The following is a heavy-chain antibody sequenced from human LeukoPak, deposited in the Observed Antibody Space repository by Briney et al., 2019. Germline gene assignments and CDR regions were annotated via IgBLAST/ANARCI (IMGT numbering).Heavy chain of an antibody. D-gene: IGHD3-10*01. J-gene: IGHJ5*02. Sequence: SETLSLTCAVYGGSFSGYYWSWIRQPPGKGLEWIGEINHSGSTNYNPSLKSRVTISVDTSKNQFSLKLSSVTAADTAVYYCARLIRRFGVFNWFDPWGQGTLVTVSS. V-gene: IGHV4-34*01. CDR2: INHSGST. CDR3: ARLIRRFGVFNWFDP. CDR1: GGSFSGYY.